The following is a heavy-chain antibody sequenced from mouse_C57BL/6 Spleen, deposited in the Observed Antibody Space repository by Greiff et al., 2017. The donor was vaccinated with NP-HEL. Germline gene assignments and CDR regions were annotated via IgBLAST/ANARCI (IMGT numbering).Heavy chain of an antibody. Sequence: VQLVESGPGLVQPSQSLSITCTVSGFSLTSYGVHWVRQSPGKGLEWLGVIWRGGSTDYNAAFMSRLSITKDNSKSQVFFKMNSLQADDTAIYYCANHYYGSDAMDYWGQGTSVTVSS. J-gene: IGHJ4*01. CDR3: ANHYYGSDAMDY. CDR2: IWRGGST. V-gene: IGHV2-5*01. CDR1: GFSLTSYG. D-gene: IGHD1-1*01.